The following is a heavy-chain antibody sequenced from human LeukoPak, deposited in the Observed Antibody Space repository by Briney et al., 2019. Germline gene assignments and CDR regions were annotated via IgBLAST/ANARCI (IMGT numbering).Heavy chain of an antibody. Sequence: PGGSLRLSCAASGFTFTNYGMTWVRQAPGKGLEWVAGLSGSGGSTNYADSVKGRFTISRDNAKNTLYLQMNSLRAEDTAVYFCAKRGVVIRVILVGFHKEAYYFDSWGQGVLVTVSS. V-gene: IGHV3-23*01. J-gene: IGHJ4*02. CDR1: GFTFTNYG. CDR2: LSGSGGST. CDR3: AKRGVVIRVILVGFHKEAYYFDS. D-gene: IGHD3-22*01.